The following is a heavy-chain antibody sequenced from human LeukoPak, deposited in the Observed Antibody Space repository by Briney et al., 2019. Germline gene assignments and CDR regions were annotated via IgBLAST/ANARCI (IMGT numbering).Heavy chain of an antibody. D-gene: IGHD2-15*01. J-gene: IGHJ4*02. CDR1: GGSISSSNYY. Sequence: PSETLSLTCTVSGGSISSSNYYWGWIRQPPGKGLEWIGSIYYSGSIYYNPSLKSRVTISVDTSKNQFSLKLTSVTAADTAVYYCARQRGYCSGGSCYGMFDYWDQGTLVTVSS. CDR3: ARQRGYCSGGSCYGMFDY. CDR2: IYYSGSI. V-gene: IGHV4-39*01.